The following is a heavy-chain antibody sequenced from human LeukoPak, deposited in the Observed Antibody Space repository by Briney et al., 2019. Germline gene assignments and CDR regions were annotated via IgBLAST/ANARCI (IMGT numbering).Heavy chain of an antibody. J-gene: IGHJ4*02. CDR1: GFTFSSYA. CDR2: ISASGGST. Sequence: PGGSLRLSCAASGFTFSSYAMNWVRQAPGKGLEWVSTISASGGSTYYFVKGRFTISRDNSKNTLYLQMNSLRAEDTAVYYCAKGYCSSTNCKESFFDYWGQGTLVTVFS. V-gene: IGHV3-23*01. CDR3: AKGYCSSTNCKESFFDY. D-gene: IGHD2-2*01.